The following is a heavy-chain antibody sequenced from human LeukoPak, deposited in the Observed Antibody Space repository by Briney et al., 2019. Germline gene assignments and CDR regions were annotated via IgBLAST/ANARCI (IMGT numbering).Heavy chain of an antibody. V-gene: IGHV3-23*01. CDR1: GFTFSNYA. J-gene: IGHJ6*02. Sequence: GGSLRLSCAVSGFTFSNYAMSWVHQAPGKGLEWVSAISGSGTSTYYADSVKGRFTISRDNSKNTLYLQMNSLRAEDTAVYYCAKTKDNYYYYGMDVWGQGTTVTVSS. CDR2: ISGSGTST. CDR3: AKTKDNYYYYGMDV.